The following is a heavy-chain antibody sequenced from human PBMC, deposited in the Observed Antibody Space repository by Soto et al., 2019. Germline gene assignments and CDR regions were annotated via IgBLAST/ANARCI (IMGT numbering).Heavy chain of an antibody. V-gene: IGHV3-21*01. D-gene: IGHD1-1*01. Sequence: PGGSLRLSCAASGFTFSSYSMNWFRQAPGKGLEWVSSISSSSSYIYYADSVKGRFTISRDNAKNSLYLQMNSLRAEDTAVYYCARDRSRLNPRLSTIYGMDVWGQGTTVTVSS. CDR1: GFTFSSYS. CDR3: ARDRSRLNPRLSTIYGMDV. J-gene: IGHJ6*02. CDR2: ISSSSSYI.